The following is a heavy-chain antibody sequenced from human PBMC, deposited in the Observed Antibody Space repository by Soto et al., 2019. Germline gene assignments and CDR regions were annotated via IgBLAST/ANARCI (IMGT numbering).Heavy chain of an antibody. CDR2: IYPGDSDT. CDR1: GCTFANYW. CDR3: ARHLEVATISQAYS. Sequence: PXESLKISCKGSGCTFANYWIGWVRQMPGKGLEWMGIIYPGDSDTRYSPSFQGQVTISADKSINTAYLQWSSLKASDTAMYYCARHLEVATISQAYSWGQGTQVTVSS. D-gene: IGHD5-12*01. V-gene: IGHV5-51*01. J-gene: IGHJ1*01.